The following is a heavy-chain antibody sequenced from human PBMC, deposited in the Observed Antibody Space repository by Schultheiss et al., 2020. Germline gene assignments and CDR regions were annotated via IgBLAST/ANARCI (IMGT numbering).Heavy chain of an antibody. J-gene: IGHJ6*02. D-gene: IGHD6-6*01. CDR3: ARVWSSSLLGYYYGMDV. Sequence: ASVKVSCKASGYTFTSYYMHWVRQAPGQGLEWMGRINPNSGGTNYAQKFQGRVTMTRDTSISTAYMELSRLRSDDTAVYYCARVWSSSLLGYYYGMDVWGQGTTVTVSS. V-gene: IGHV1-2*06. CDR1: GYTFTSYY. CDR2: INPNSGGT.